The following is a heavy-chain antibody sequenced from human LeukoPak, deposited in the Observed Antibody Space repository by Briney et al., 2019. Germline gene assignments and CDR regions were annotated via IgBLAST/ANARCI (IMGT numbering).Heavy chain of an antibody. CDR3: ARSRGRGIAAAPGALDY. CDR1: GFTFSSYG. Sequence: GGSLRLSCAASGFTFSSYGMHWVRQAPGKGLEWVAVIWYDGSNKYYADSVKGRFTISRDNSKNTLYLQMNSLRAEDTAVYYCARSRGRGIAAAPGALDYWGQGTLVTVSS. J-gene: IGHJ4*02. V-gene: IGHV3-33*01. CDR2: IWYDGSNK. D-gene: IGHD6-13*01.